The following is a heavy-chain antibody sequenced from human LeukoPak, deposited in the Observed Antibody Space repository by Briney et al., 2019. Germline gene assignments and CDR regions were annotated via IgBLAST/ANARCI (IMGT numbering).Heavy chain of an antibody. J-gene: IGHJ3*02. CDR1: GGSISSYY. D-gene: IGHD7-27*01. CDR2: IYYSGST. CDR3: ARDGFWGHAFDI. V-gene: IGHV4-59*01. Sequence: SETLSLTCTVSGGSISSYYWSWIRQPPGKGLEWIGYIYYSGSTDYNPSLKSRVTISVDTSKNQFSLRLGSVTAADTAVYYCARDGFWGHAFDIWGQGTMVTVSS.